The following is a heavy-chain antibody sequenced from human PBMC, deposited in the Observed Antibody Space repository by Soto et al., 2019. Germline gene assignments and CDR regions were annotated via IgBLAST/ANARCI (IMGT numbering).Heavy chain of an antibody. V-gene: IGHV1-69*11. D-gene: IGHD6-13*01. CDR1: GGTFNTFS. J-gene: IGHJ4*02. Sequence: QVQLVQSGAEVQKPGSSVRVSCMASGGTFNTFSISWVRQAPGQGLEWVGSFIPVGQTASYSQKLQDRVILTADESTGTAYMKLTGLRSEDTAVYYCVVRIPAPGTFDFWGQGTPITVSS. CDR3: VVRIPAPGTFDF. CDR2: FIPVGQTA.